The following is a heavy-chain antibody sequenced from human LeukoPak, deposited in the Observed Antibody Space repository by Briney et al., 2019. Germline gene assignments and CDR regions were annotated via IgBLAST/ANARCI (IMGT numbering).Heavy chain of an antibody. Sequence: GGSLRLSCAASGFTVSSNYMSWVRQAPGKGLEWVSVIYSGGSTYYADSVKGRSTISRDNSKNTLYLQMNSLRAEDTAVYYCARHYYGSGSYDYWGQGTLVTVSS. J-gene: IGHJ4*02. CDR2: IYSGGST. CDR1: GFTVSSNY. D-gene: IGHD3-10*01. V-gene: IGHV3-66*04. CDR3: ARHYYGSGSYDY.